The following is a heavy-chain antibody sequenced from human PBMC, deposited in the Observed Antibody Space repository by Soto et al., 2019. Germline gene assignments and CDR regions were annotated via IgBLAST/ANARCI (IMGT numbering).Heavy chain of an antibody. V-gene: IGHV5-51*01. Sequence: GESQKISCKGSGYSFTNYWIRRVRQIPGKGQECMGIIYPGDSDTRYSPSFQGQVTISADKSISTAYLQWSSLKASDTAMYYCGRHGRLDRRGNKGYGFDTWGQGILVTVS. D-gene: IGHD3-22*01. CDR2: IYPGDSDT. CDR3: GRHGRLDRRGNKGYGFDT. J-gene: IGHJ5*02. CDR1: GYSFTNYW.